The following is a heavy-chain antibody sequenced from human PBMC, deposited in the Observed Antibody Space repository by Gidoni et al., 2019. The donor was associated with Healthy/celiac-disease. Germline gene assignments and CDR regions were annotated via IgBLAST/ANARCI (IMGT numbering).Heavy chain of an antibody. D-gene: IGHD4-17*01. CDR1: GGSISSGGYY. CDR3: ARDSSTVTTYWYFDL. V-gene: IGHV4-31*03. Sequence: QVQLQESGPGLVKPSQTLSLTCTVSGGSISSGGYYWSWIRQHPGKGLEWIGYIYYSGSTYYNPSLKSRVTISVDTSKNQFSLKLSSVTAADTAVYYCARDSSTVTTYWYFDLWGRGTLVTLSS. CDR2: IYYSGST. J-gene: IGHJ2*01.